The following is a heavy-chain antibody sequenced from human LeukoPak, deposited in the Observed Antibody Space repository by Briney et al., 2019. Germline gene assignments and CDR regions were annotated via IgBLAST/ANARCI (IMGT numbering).Heavy chain of an antibody. D-gene: IGHD1-26*01. V-gene: IGHV3-66*01. CDR2: IYSGGST. J-gene: IGHJ5*02. CDR1: GFTVSSDY. Sequence: GGSLRLSCAASGFTVSSDYMSWVRQAPGKGLEWVSIIYSGGSTYYADPVKGRFNISRDNSKSTLYLQMKSLRAEDTAVYYCARDPGRYSGNSRFDPWGQGTLVTVSS. CDR3: ARDPGRYSGNSRFDP.